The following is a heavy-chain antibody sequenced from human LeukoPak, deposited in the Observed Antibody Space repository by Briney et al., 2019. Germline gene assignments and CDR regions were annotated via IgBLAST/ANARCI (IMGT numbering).Heavy chain of an antibody. V-gene: IGHV1-46*01. CDR2: NNPSGGST. Sequence: GASVKVSCKASGYTFTSHYIHWVRQAPGQGLEWMGINNPSGGSTSYAQMFQGRVTMTRDTSTSTVYMELSSLRSEDTAVYYCARDRGGNTYWFDPWGQGTLVTVSS. CDR3: ARDRGGNTYWFDP. D-gene: IGHD4-23*01. CDR1: GYTFTSHY. J-gene: IGHJ5*02.